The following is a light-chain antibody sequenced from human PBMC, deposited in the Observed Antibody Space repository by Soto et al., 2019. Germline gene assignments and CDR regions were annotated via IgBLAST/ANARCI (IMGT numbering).Light chain of an antibody. Sequence: DIQMTQSPSTLSASVGDRVTLTCRASQSITTWVAWYQQKPGKVPKLLIYDASSLESGVPLRFSGSGSGTDFTLTISSLQLDDFATDYCQQYNSNLRTFGPGTKVEIK. CDR1: QSITTW. J-gene: IGKJ1*01. CDR3: QQYNSNLRT. CDR2: DAS. V-gene: IGKV1-5*01.